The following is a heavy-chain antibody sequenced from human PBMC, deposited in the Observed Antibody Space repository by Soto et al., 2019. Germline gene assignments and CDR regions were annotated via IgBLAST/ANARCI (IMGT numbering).Heavy chain of an antibody. V-gene: IGHV4-59*08. D-gene: IGHD3-10*01. J-gene: IGHJ5*02. CDR3: ARTPPRGLWFGESLYNWFDP. CDR2: IYYSGST. CDR1: GGSISSYY. Sequence: SETLSLTCTVSGGSISSYYWSWIRQPPGKGLEWIGYIYYSGSTNYNPSLKSRVTISVDTSKNQFSLKLSSVTAADTAVYYCARTPPRGLWFGESLYNWFDPWGQGTLVTVSS.